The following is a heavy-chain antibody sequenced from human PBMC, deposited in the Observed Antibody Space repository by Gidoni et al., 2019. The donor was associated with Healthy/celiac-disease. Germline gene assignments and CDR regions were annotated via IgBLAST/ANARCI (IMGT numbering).Heavy chain of an antibody. CDR3: ARENGYSYGPDYYYYGMDV. CDR1: GFTFSSYS. CDR2: ISSSSSTI. D-gene: IGHD5-18*01. Sequence: EVQLVESGGGLVQHGGSLRLSCAASGFTFSSYSMNWVRQAPGKGLEWVSYISSSSSTIYYADSVKGRFTISRDNAKNSLYLQMNSLRDEDTAVYYCARENGYSYGPDYYYYGMDVWGQGTTVTVSS. V-gene: IGHV3-48*02. J-gene: IGHJ6*02.